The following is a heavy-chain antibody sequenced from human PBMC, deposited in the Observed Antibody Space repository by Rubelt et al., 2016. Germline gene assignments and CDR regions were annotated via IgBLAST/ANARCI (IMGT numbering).Heavy chain of an antibody. CDR2: IYYSGST. Sequence: QVQLQESGPGLVKPSETLSLTCTVSGGSISSYYWSWIRQPPGKGLEWIGSIYYSGSTYYNPSLKSRVTISVDTSKNQFSLKLSSVTAADTAVYYCARGQDSRFLEWLSFDYWGQGTLVTVSS. V-gene: IGHV4-59*05. J-gene: IGHJ4*02. D-gene: IGHD3-3*01. CDR1: GGSISSYY. CDR3: ARGQDSRFLEWLSFDY.